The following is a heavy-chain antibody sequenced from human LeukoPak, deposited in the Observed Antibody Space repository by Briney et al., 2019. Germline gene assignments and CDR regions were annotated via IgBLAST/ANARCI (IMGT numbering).Heavy chain of an antibody. J-gene: IGHJ4*02. Sequence: PGGSLRLSRSASGFTFSDYDMNWVRQAPGKGLEWVSSISGLSSHIYYGDSVKGRFSISRDNAKNSLYLQMNSLGAEDTAIYYCGRAFPPLRTSSAGDLWGQGTLVTVSS. CDR1: GFTFSDYD. D-gene: IGHD3-16*01. CDR2: ISGLSSHI. CDR3: GRAFPPLRTSSAGDL. V-gene: IGHV3-21*01.